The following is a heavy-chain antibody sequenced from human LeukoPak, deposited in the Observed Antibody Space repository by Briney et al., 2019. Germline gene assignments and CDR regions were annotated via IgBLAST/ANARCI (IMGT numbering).Heavy chain of an antibody. V-gene: IGHV4-30-4*01. CDR3: ASGYYYDSSGYYYGD. Sequence: SETLSLTCTVSGGSISSGDYYWSWIRQPPGKGLGWIGYIYYSGSTYYNPSLNSRVTISVDTSTNQFSLKLSSVTAADTAVYYCASGYYYDSSGYYYGDWGQGTLVTVSS. CDR2: IYYSGST. J-gene: IGHJ4*02. CDR1: GGSISSGDYY. D-gene: IGHD3-22*01.